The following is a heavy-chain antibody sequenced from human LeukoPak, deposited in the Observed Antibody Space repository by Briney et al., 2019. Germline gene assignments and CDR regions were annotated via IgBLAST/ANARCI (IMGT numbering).Heavy chain of an antibody. D-gene: IGHD4-17*01. CDR1: GGSISSYY. V-gene: IGHV4-59*01. Sequence: PSETLSLTCTVSGGSISSYYWSWIRQPPGKGLEWIGYIYYSGSTNYNPSLKSQVTISVDTSKNQFSLKLSSVTAADTAVYYCAREKDYGDYADWFDPWGQGTLVTVSS. CDR3: AREKDYGDYADWFDP. CDR2: IYYSGST. J-gene: IGHJ5*02.